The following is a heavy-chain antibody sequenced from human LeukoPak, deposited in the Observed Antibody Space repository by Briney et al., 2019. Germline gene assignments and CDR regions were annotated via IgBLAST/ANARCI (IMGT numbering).Heavy chain of an antibody. Sequence: GGSLRLSCAASGFTFSSYWMNWVRQAPGKGLVWVSRINSDGSSTSYADSVKGRFTISRDNTKNTLYLQMNRLRAEDTAVYYCASDYYGMDVWGQGTTVTVSS. CDR2: INSDGSST. CDR1: GFTFSSYW. CDR3: ASDYYGMDV. V-gene: IGHV3-74*01. J-gene: IGHJ6*02.